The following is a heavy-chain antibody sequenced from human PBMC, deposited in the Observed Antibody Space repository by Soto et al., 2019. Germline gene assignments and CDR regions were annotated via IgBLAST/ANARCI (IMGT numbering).Heavy chain of an antibody. V-gene: IGHV4-61*01. J-gene: IGHJ4*02. D-gene: IGHD4-17*01. CDR2: IYDTGTT. CDR3: ARVEDYGAYFEY. CDR1: GSYVRSGICY. Sequence: SQTQSLTYTVSGSYVRSGICYWSWEKQPPGRGLEWIGYIYDTGTTNYNPSLKSRVTMSVDTSKNQFSLKLNSLTAADTAVYYCARVEDYGAYFEYWGQGTLVTVSS.